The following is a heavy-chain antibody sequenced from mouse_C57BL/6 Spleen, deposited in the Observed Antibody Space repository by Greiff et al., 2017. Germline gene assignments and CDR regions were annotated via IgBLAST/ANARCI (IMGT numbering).Heavy chain of an antibody. V-gene: IGHV1-55*01. J-gene: IGHJ3*01. CDR2: IYPGSGST. CDR3: ASEGGSSPWFAY. CDR1: GYTFTSYW. D-gene: IGHD1-1*01. Sequence: QVQLQQPGAELVKPGASVKMSCKASGYTFTSYWITWVKQRPGQGLEWIGDIYPGSGSTNYNEKFKSKATLTVDTSSSTAYMQLSSLTSEDSAVXYCASEGGSSPWFAYWGQGTLVTVSA.